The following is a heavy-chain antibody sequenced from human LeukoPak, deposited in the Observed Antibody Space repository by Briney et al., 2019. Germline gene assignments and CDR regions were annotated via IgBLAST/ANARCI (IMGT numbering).Heavy chain of an antibody. CDR3: AKKRGDYYDSSGYYDDY. V-gene: IGHV3-23*01. D-gene: IGHD3-22*01. CDR1: GFTFSSYA. CDR2: ISGSGGST. Sequence: GGSLGLSCAASGFTFSSYAMSWVRQAPGKGLEWVSAISGSGGSTYYADSVKGRFTISRDNSKNTLYLQMNSLRAEDTAVYYCAKKRGDYYDSSGYYDDYWGQGTLVTVSS. J-gene: IGHJ4*02.